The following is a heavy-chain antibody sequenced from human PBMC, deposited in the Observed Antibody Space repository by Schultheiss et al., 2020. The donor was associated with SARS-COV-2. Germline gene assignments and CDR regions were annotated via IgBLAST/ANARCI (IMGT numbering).Heavy chain of an antibody. CDR1: GGSISSGGYY. Sequence: SETLSLTCTVSGGSISSGGYYWSWIRQHPGKGLEWIGYIYYSGSTYYNPSLKSRVTISVDTSKNQFSLKLSSVTAADTAVYYCARGVSRITMIVVIVTGGLYYFDYWGQGTLVTVSS. CDR2: IYYSGST. CDR3: ARGVSRITMIVVIVTGGLYYFDY. V-gene: IGHV4-31*03. D-gene: IGHD3-22*01. J-gene: IGHJ4*02.